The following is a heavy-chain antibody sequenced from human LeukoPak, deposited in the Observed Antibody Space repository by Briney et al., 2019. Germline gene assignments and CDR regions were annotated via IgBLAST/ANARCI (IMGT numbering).Heavy chain of an antibody. CDR3: ARDFSLQLFDY. J-gene: IGHJ4*02. CDR1: GFTFSSYG. V-gene: IGHV3-33*01. D-gene: IGHD5-24*01. CDR2: IWSDGSYK. Sequence: GGSLRLSCAASGFTFSSYGMHWVRQAPGKGLEWVAVIWSDGSYKYYADSVKGRFTISRDDSKNTLYLQMNSLRAEDTAVYYCARDFSLQLFDYWGQGTLVTVFS.